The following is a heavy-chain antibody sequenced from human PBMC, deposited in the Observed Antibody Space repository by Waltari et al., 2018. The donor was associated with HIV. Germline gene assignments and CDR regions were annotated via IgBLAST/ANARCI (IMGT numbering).Heavy chain of an antibody. V-gene: IGHV3-7*01. D-gene: IGHD3-3*01. CDR2: IKKDGSEK. CDR3: ARDFWSGRSLYFDY. CDR1: GFTFTGFY. Sequence: EVQLVESGGGLVQPGGSLRLSCAASGFTFTGFYMSWVRQAPGKGLEWVANIKKDGSEKYYVDSVRGRFTIARDNAKNSLYLQMSSLRAEDTAIYYCARDFWSGRSLYFDYWGQGALVTVSS. J-gene: IGHJ4*02.